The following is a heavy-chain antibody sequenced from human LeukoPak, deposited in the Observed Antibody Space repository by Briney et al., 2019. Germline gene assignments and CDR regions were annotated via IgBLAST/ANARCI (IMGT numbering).Heavy chain of an antibody. D-gene: IGHD3-9*01. J-gene: IGHJ4*02. CDR3: ARDLDWILFDY. CDR1: GFTFSTYC. V-gene: IGHV3-74*03. CDR2: IRPEGTTT. Sequence: GGSLRLSCAASGFTFSTYCMHWVRQAPGKGLVWVSRIRPEGTTTAYADSVKGRFTISRDNAKNTLFLQMNSLSAEDTAVYYCARDLDWILFDYWGQGTLVTVSS.